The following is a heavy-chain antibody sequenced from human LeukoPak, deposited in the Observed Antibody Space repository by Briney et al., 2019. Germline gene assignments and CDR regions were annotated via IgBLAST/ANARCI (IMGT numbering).Heavy chain of an antibody. J-gene: IGHJ5*01. CDR3: GEEFRTGDNSRWFDF. D-gene: IGHD3-16*01. CDR1: GFTFSSYN. CDR2: ITSGSSYR. Sequence: PGGSLRLSCAASGFTFSSYNMNWVRQAPGKGLEWVSSITSGSSYRFYADSVKGRFTISRDNAKNSLYLQMNSLRVEDTAVYYCGEEFRTGDNSRWFDFWGQGTLVTVSS. V-gene: IGHV3-21*01.